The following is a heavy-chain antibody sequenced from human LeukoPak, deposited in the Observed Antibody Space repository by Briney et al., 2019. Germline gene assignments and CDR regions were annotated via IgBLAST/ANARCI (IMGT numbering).Heavy chain of an antibody. J-gene: IGHJ4*02. CDR2: IRYDGSNK. CDR1: GFIFSSYG. CDR3: AKGHGTRYLEWLSIEY. D-gene: IGHD3-3*01. Sequence: PGGSLRLSCAASGFIFSSYGMHWVRQAPGKGLEWAAFIRYDGSNKNYADSVKGRFTISRGNSKNTVYLQMNSLRAEDTAVYYCAKGHGTRYLEWLSIEYWGQGTLVTVSS. V-gene: IGHV3-30*02.